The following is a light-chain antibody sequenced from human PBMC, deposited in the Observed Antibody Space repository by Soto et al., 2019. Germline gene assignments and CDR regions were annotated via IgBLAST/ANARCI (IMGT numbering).Light chain of an antibody. CDR1: SSDVGSYNL. CDR3: CSYAGYSTSAV. J-gene: IGLJ2*01. Sequence: QSVLTQPASVSGSPGQSITISCTGTSSDVGSYNLVSWYQQHPGKAPKVIIYEGGKRPSGVSNRFSGSKSGITASLTISGLQAEDKADYYCCSYAGYSTSAVFGGGTKLTVL. V-gene: IGLV2-23*01. CDR2: EGG.